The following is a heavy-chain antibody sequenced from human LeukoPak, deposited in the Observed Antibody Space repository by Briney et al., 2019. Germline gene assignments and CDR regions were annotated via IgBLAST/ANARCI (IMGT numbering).Heavy chain of an antibody. V-gene: IGHV3-11*01. CDR2: ISRSGTTI. J-gene: IGHJ6*03. CDR1: GFTFSNYW. Sequence: GGSLRLSCAASGFTFSNYWMHWVRQAPGKGLEWVSYISRSGTTIYYADSVKGRFTISRDNAKNSLYLQMNSLRAEDTAVYYCARGTRYNWNDVKKYYYMDVWGKGTTVTISS. D-gene: IGHD1-1*01. CDR3: ARGTRYNWNDVKKYYYMDV.